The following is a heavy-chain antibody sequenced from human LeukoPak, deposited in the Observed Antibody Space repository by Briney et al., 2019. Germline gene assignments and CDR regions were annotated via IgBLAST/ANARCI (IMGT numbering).Heavy chain of an antibody. J-gene: IGHJ4*02. CDR1: GFTFSSYA. D-gene: IGHD3-9*01. CDR2: ISGSGGST. CDR3: AKVLTGYFDSFDY. Sequence: GGPLRLSCAASGFTFSSYATSWVRQAPGKGLEWVSAISGSGGSTYYADSVKGRFTISRDNSKNTLYLQMNSLRAEDTAVYYCAKVLTGYFDSFDYWGQGTLVTVSS. V-gene: IGHV3-23*01.